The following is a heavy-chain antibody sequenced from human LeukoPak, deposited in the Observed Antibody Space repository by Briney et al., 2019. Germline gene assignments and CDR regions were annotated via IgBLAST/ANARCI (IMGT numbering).Heavy chain of an antibody. J-gene: IGHJ4*02. CDR3: ARDEGGTTLDY. Sequence: PGGSLRLSCAASGFTFSSYAMHWVRQAPGKGLEWVAVISYDGSNKYYADSVKGRFTISRDNSKNTLYLQMNSLRAEDTAVYYCARDEGGTTLDYWGQRTLVTVSS. D-gene: IGHD1-1*01. CDR1: GFTFSSYA. V-gene: IGHV3-30*04. CDR2: ISYDGSNK.